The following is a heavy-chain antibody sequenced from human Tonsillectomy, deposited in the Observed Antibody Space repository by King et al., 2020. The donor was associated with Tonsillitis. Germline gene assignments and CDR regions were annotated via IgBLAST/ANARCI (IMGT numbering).Heavy chain of an antibody. J-gene: IGHJ4*02. V-gene: IGHV3-23*04. CDR1: GFPFSSYA. CDR3: AGAPLSTYRSGWYTVDY. D-gene: IGHD6-19*01. CDR2: INRCGTT. Sequence: VQLVESGGGLVQPGGSLRLSCAASGFPFSSYAMSWVRQAPGKGLEWVSAINRCGTTYYADSVKGRFPIARDNSENALYVQLDSLRDEATALSYCAGAPLSTYRSGWYTVDYWGQGTLVTVSS.